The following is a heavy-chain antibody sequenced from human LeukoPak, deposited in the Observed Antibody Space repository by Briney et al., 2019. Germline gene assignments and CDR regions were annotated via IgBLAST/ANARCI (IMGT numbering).Heavy chain of an antibody. CDR3: ARRGITISGVLVYHYSGLDV. Sequence: GGSLKLSCAASGFTFSSYAMHWVRQAPGKGLEWVAGIKDDGSEKHFLDSVNGRFAISRDNAKNSLYLQMSSLRAEDTAVYYCARRGITISGVLVYHYSGLDVWGQGTTVTVSS. J-gene: IGHJ6*02. CDR2: IKDDGSEK. CDR1: GFTFSSYA. V-gene: IGHV3-7*02. D-gene: IGHD3-3*01.